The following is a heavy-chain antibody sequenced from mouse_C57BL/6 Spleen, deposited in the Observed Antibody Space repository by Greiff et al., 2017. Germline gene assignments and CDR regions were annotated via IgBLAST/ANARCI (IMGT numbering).Heavy chain of an antibody. CDR3: TRWITTVVATHYYAMDY. D-gene: IGHD1-1*01. V-gene: IGHV1-15*01. CDR1: GYTFTDYE. J-gene: IGHJ4*01. Sequence: QVQLQQSGAELVRPGASVTLSCKASGYTFTDYEMHWVKQTPVHGLEWIGAIDPETGGTAYNQKFKGKAILTADKSSSTAYMELRSLTSEDSAVYYCTRWITTVVATHYYAMDYWGQGTSVTVSS. CDR2: IDPETGGT.